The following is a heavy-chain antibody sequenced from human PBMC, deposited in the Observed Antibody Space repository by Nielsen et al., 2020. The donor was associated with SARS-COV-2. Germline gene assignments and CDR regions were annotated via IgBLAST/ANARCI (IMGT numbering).Heavy chain of an antibody. CDR3: AKLPEAFTYYYGMDV. D-gene: IGHD5-18*01. CDR1: GFTFDDYA. J-gene: IGHJ6*02. V-gene: IGHV3-9*01. Sequence: LKISCAASGFTFDDYAMHWVRQAPGKGLEWVSGISWNGGSIGYADSVKGRFTISRDNAKNSLYLQMNSLRAEDTALYYCAKLPEAFTYYYGMDVWGQGTTVTVSS. CDR2: ISWNGGSI.